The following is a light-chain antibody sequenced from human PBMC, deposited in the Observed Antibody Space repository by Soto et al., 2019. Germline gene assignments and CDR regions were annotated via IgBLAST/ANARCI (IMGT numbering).Light chain of an antibody. CDR2: AAS. J-gene: IGKJ4*01. CDR3: QKYTNVPA. CDR1: QGISNY. Sequence: DIPMTQSPSSLSASVGDRVTITCRASQGISNYLAWYQQIPGKVPKLLISAASTLQSGVPSRFSGRGSGTDFTLTISSLQPEDVAAYYCQKYTNVPAFGGGPKVEIK. V-gene: IGKV1-27*01.